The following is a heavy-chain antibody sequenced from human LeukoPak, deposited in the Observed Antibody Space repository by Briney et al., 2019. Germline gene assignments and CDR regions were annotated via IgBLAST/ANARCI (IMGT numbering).Heavy chain of an antibody. D-gene: IGHD3-22*01. CDR2: IDHSGST. Sequence: PSETLSLTCAVYGGSFSGYYWSWIRQPPGKGLEWLGEIDHSGSTNYNPSPKSRVTISVDMSKNQFSLKLSSVTDADTAVYYCARGGGYYYDWGQGNLVTVSS. CDR3: ARGGGYYYD. V-gene: IGHV4-34*01. CDR1: GGSFSGYY. J-gene: IGHJ4*02.